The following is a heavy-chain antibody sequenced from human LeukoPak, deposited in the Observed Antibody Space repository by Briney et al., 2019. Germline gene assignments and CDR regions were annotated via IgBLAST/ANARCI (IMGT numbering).Heavy chain of an antibody. CDR2: INPSGGTT. CDR3: AREPGYSSGCHGDY. J-gene: IGHJ4*02. CDR1: GYTFTSYH. Sequence: ASVKVSCKASGYTFTSYHMHWVRQAPGQGLEWMGIINPSGGTTNYAQKFRGRVTMTTDTSTSTAYMELRSLRSDDTAVYYCAREPGYSSGCHGDYWGQGTLVTVSS. V-gene: IGHV1-46*01. D-gene: IGHD6-19*01.